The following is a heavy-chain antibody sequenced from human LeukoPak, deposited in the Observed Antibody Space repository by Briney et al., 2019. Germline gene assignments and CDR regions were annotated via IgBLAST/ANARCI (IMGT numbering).Heavy chain of an antibody. CDR2: ISSSSSFI. V-gene: IGHV3-21*01. CDR3: ARDPPLGSCSTISCPHLDY. Sequence: GGSLRLXCAASGFTFSRYSMNWVRQAPGKGLECVSSISSSSSFIYYADSVKGRFTISRDNAKNSLYLQMNSLRAEDTAVYYCARDPPLGSCSTISCPHLDYWGQGTLVTVSS. J-gene: IGHJ4*02. D-gene: IGHD2-2*01. CDR1: GFTFSRYS.